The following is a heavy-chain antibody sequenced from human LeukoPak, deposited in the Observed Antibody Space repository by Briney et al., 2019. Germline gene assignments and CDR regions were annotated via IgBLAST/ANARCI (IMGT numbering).Heavy chain of an antibody. Sequence: GGSLRLSCAASGFTFTNYGMHWVRQAPGKGLEWVTVIWYDGGNKYYADSVKGRFTISRDNSKNTLYLQMNSLRAEDTAVYFCAKDRQLWSPGYYYMDVWGKGTTVTVSS. CDR1: GFTFTNYG. CDR3: AKDRQLWSPGYYYMDV. CDR2: IWYDGGNK. D-gene: IGHD5-18*01. V-gene: IGHV3-33*06. J-gene: IGHJ6*03.